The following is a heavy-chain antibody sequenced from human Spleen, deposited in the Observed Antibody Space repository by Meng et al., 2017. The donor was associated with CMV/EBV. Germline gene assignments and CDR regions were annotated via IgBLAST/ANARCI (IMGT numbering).Heavy chain of an antibody. Sequence: ESLKISCTVSGGSISSSSYYWGWIRQPPGKGLKWIGSIYYSGSTYYNPSLKSRLTISLDASKNQFSLKLASVTAADTAVYYCARVSPLHSGVWSSRVRGLHYWGQGTLVTVSS. CDR2: IYYSGST. D-gene: IGHD2-15*01. CDR1: GGSISSSSYY. CDR3: ARVSPLHSGVWSSRVRGLHY. V-gene: IGHV4-39*01. J-gene: IGHJ4*02.